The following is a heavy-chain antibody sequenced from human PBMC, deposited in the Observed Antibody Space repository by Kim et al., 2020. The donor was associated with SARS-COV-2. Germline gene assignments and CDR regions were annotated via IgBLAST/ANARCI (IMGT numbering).Heavy chain of an antibody. D-gene: IGHD3-10*01. J-gene: IGHJ5*02. Sequence: KGRFTISRDNAKNSLYLQMNSLRAEDTAVYYWARISYGSGSWQGFWFDPWGQGTLVTVSS. CDR3: ARISYGSGSWQGFWFDP. V-gene: IGHV3-11*04.